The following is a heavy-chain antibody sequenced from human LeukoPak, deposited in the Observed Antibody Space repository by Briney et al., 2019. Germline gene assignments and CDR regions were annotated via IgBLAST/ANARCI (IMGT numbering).Heavy chain of an antibody. CDR2: IYYSGST. D-gene: IGHD4-17*01. CDR3: ARPGSRGTVTKLRGGFDY. Sequence: SETLSLTCTVSGGSISSSSYYWGWIRQPPGKGLEWIGSIYYSGSTYYNPSLKSRVTISVDTSKNQFSLKLSSVTAADTAVYYCARPGSRGTVTKLRGGFDYWGQGTLVTVSS. CDR1: GGSISSSSYY. V-gene: IGHV4-39*07. J-gene: IGHJ4*02.